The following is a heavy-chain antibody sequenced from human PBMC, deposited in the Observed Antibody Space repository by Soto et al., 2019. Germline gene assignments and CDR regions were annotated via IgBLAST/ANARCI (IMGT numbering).Heavy chain of an antibody. J-gene: IGHJ6*03. D-gene: IGHD1-20*01. CDR2: IWYDGSNK. CDR3: ARSLGVTEYYYYYYYMDV. V-gene: IGHV3-33*01. CDR1: GFTFSSYG. Sequence: QVQLVESGGGVVQPGRSLRLSCAASGFTFSSYGMHWVRQAPGKGLEWVAVIWYDGSNKYYADSVKGRFTISRDNSKNTLYLQMNTVTAEDTAVYYCARSLGVTEYYYYYYYMDVWGKGTTVPVSS.